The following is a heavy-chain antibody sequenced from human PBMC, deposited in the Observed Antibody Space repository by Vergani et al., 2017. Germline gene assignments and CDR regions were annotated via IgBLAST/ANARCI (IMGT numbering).Heavy chain of an antibody. CDR1: GLTLSNYD. V-gene: IGHV3-30*02. CDR3: AKHFRGWGIDY. D-gene: IGHD3-16*01. J-gene: IGHJ4*02. Sequence: QVQLVESGGGVVQRGGSLRLSCATSGLTLSNYDMQWVRQGPGKGLEFVAFIQFDGSNQYYADSVKGRFTLSRYFSKSSLYLQMNSLRTDDTATYYCAKHFRGWGIDYWGQGTQVIVSS. CDR2: IQFDGSNQ.